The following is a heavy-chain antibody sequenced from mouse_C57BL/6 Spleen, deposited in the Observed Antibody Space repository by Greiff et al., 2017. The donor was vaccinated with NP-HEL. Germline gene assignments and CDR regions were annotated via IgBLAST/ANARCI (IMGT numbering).Heavy chain of an antibody. CDR1: GYTFTSYW. CDR2: INPSSGYT. CDR3: ARSPSFNYYGSSWFAY. Sequence: QVQLQQSGAELAKPGASVKLSCKASGYTFTSYWMHWVKQRPGQGLEWIGYINPSSGYTKYNQKFKDKATLTADKSSSTAYMQLSSLTYEDSAVYYCARSPSFNYYGSSWFAYWGQGTLVTVSA. D-gene: IGHD1-1*01. J-gene: IGHJ3*01. V-gene: IGHV1-7*01.